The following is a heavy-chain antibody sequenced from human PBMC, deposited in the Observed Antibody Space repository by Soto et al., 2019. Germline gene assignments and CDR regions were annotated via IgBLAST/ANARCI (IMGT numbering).Heavy chain of an antibody. Sequence: GGSLRLSCAASGFTFSSYAMHWVRQAPGKGLEWVAVISYDGSNKYYADSVKGRFTISRDNSKNTLYLQMDSLRAEDTAVYYCARDGPGIAAAGQTYYYYYGMDVWGQGTTVTVSS. V-gene: IGHV3-30-3*01. CDR2: ISYDGSNK. D-gene: IGHD6-13*01. CDR3: ARDGPGIAAAGQTYYYYYGMDV. J-gene: IGHJ6*02. CDR1: GFTFSSYA.